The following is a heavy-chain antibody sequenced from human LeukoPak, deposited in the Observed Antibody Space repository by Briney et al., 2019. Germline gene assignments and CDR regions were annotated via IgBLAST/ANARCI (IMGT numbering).Heavy chain of an antibody. CDR3: ARGQSGDPAFDI. J-gene: IGHJ3*02. V-gene: IGHV3-53*01. D-gene: IGHD4-17*01. Sequence: GGSLRLSCVASGFTVSSNHMTWVRQAPGKGLEWVSVIYSGGTTYYGDSVEGRFTISRDNSRNTLNLQMNSLRAEDTAVYFCARGQSGDPAFDIWGQGTLVTVSS. CDR2: IYSGGTT. CDR1: GFTVSSNH.